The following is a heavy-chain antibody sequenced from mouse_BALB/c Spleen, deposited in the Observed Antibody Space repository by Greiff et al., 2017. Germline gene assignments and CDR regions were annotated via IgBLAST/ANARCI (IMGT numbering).Heavy chain of an antibody. Sequence: VKLMESGAELVRPGASVTLSCKASGYTFTDYEMHWVKQTPVHGLEWIGAIDPETGGTAYNQKFKGKATLTADKSSSTVYMELRSLTSEDSAVYYCTRRGYEAWFAYWGQGTLVTVSA. V-gene: IGHV1-15*01. CDR1: GYTFTDYE. CDR2: IDPETGGT. D-gene: IGHD2-3*01. CDR3: TRRGYEAWFAY. J-gene: IGHJ3*01.